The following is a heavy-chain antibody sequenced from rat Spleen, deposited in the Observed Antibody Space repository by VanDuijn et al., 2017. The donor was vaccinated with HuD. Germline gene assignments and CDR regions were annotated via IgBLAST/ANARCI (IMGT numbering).Heavy chain of an antibody. J-gene: IGHJ4*01. CDR1: GFTFSDYN. CDR2: ISYDGSRT. Sequence: EVQLVESDGGLVRPGRSLKLSCATSGFTFSDYNMAWVRQAPKKGLEWVATISYDGSRTNYRDSVKGRFTISRDNAKSTLYLQVDSLESEDTATFYCARQRWDVMDAWGQGVSVTVSS. CDR3: ARQRWDVMDA. V-gene: IGHV5-7*01.